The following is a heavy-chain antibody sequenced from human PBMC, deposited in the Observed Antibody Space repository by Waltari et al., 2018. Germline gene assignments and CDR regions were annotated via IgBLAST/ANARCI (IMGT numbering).Heavy chain of an antibody. Sequence: EVQLVESGGGLVKPGGSLRLSCAASGFTFSNAWMSWVRQAPGKGLEWVGRIKSKTDGGTTDYAAPVKGRFTISRDDSKNTLYLQMSSLRAEDTAMYYCARDGGGLLWFGELIPNIDYWGQGTLVSVSS. CDR2: IKSKTDGGTT. J-gene: IGHJ4*02. D-gene: IGHD3-10*01. CDR3: ARDGGGLLWFGELIPNIDY. V-gene: IGHV3-15*01. CDR1: GFTFSNAW.